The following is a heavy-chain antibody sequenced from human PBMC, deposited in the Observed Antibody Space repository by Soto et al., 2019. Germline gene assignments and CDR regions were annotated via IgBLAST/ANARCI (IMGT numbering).Heavy chain of an antibody. J-gene: IGHJ4*02. CDR2: ISGSGGST. Sequence: GGSLRLSCAASGFTFSSYAMSWVRQAPGKGLEWVSAISGSGGSTYYADSVKGRFTISRDNSKNTLYLQMNSLRAEDTAVYYCAKSLNWLFLAWSFDDWGQGTLVTVSS. CDR1: GFTFSSYA. V-gene: IGHV3-23*01. D-gene: IGHD3-3*01. CDR3: AKSLNWLFLAWSFDD.